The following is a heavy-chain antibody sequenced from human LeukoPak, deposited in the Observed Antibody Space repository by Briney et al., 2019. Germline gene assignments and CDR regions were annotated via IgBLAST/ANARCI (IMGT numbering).Heavy chain of an antibody. J-gene: IGHJ4*02. CDR1: GFTFSSYA. D-gene: IGHD2-15*01. Sequence: GGSLRLSCAASGFTFSSYAMSWVHQAPGKGLEWVSAISGSGGSTYYADSVKGRFTISRDNSKNTLYLQMNSLRAEDTAVYYCAKALDIVVVVAARDYYFDYWGQGTLVTVSS. V-gene: IGHV3-23*01. CDR2: ISGSGGST. CDR3: AKALDIVVVVAARDYYFDY.